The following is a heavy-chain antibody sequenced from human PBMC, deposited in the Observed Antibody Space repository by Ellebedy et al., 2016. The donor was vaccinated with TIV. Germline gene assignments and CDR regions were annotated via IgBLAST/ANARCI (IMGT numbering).Heavy chain of an antibody. Sequence: MPSETLSLTCNVSGGSVSSTSYDWGWIRQPPGKGLEWIGNLYYSGGPYYSPSLKGRVTISLDASRNQFSLKLRSVTAADTAVYYCARVSRGHTSGWFWGLGTLVTVSS. V-gene: IGHV4-39*07. D-gene: IGHD6-19*01. CDR2: LYYSGGP. J-gene: IGHJ4*01. CDR1: GGSVSSTSYD. CDR3: ARVSRGHTSGWF.